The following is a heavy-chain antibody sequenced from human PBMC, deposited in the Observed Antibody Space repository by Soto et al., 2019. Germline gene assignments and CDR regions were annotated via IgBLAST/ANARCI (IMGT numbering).Heavy chain of an antibody. V-gene: IGHV6-1*01. CDR3: ARDLMITFGGVIVIPLDY. J-gene: IGHJ4*02. CDR2: TYYRSKWYN. D-gene: IGHD3-16*02. Sequence: SQTLSLTCAISGDSVSSNSAAWNWIRQSPSRGLEWLGRTYYRSKWYNDYAVSVKSRITINPDTSKNQFSLQLNSVTPEDTAVYYCARDLMITFGGVIVIPLDYWGQGTLVTVSS. CDR1: GDSVSSNSAA.